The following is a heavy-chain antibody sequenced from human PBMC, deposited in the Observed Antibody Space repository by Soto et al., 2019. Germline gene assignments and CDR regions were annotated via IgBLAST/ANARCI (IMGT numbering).Heavy chain of an antibody. Sequence: SETLSLTCTVSGGSISSGDYYWSWIRQPPGKGLEWIGYIYYSGSTYYNPSLKSRVTISVDTSKNQFSLKLSSVTAADTAVYYCARDGLRFLEWSSYWGQGTLVTVSS. CDR1: GGSISSGDYY. D-gene: IGHD3-3*01. CDR3: ARDGLRFLEWSSY. CDR2: IYYSGST. V-gene: IGHV4-30-4*01. J-gene: IGHJ4*02.